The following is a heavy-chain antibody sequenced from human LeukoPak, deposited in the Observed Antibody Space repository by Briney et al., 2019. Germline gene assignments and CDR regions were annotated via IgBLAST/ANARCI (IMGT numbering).Heavy chain of an antibody. CDR2: ISSSRSTI. Sequence: PGGSLRLSCAASGFTFSDYYMSWIRHAPPKGLELVSYISSSRSTIYYSNSVKGRFTISRDNAKNSLYLEMNSLRAEDTAVYYCATNSSVTRLDYWGQGTLVTVSS. V-gene: IGHV3-11*01. CDR3: ATNSSVTRLDY. J-gene: IGHJ4*02. CDR1: GFTFSDYY. D-gene: IGHD3-16*02.